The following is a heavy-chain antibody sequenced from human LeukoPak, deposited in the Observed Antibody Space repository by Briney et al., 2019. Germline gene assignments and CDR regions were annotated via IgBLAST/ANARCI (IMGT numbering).Heavy chain of an antibody. CDR1: GYTLTELS. D-gene: IGHD3-9*01. CDR3: ATEQNYDILTGPVRLDY. CDR2: FDPEDGET. J-gene: IGHJ4*02. V-gene: IGHV1-24*01. Sequence: ASVKVSCKVSGYTLTELSMHWVRQAPGKGLEWMGGFDPEDGETIYAQKFQGRVTMTEDTSTDTAYMELSSLRSEDTAVYYCATEQNYDILTGPVRLDYWGQGTLVTVSS.